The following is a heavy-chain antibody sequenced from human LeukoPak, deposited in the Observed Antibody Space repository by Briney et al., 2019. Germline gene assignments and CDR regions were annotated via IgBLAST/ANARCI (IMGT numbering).Heavy chain of an antibody. CDR2: MNPNSGNT. D-gene: IGHD5/OR15-5a*01. J-gene: IGHJ3*02. V-gene: IGHV1-8*01. CDR3: ARVSSTPNDAFDI. CDR1: GYTFTSYD. Sequence: ASVKVSCKASGYTFTSYDINWVRQATGQGLEWMGWMNPNSGNTGYAQKFQGRVTMTRNTSISTAYMELSSLRSEDTAVYYCARVSSTPNDAFDIWGQGTMVTVSS.